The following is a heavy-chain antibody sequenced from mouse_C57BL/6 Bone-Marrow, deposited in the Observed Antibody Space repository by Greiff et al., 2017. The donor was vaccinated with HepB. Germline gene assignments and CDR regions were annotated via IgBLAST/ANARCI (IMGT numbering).Heavy chain of an antibody. CDR2: IYPGDGDT. J-gene: IGHJ3*01. Sequence: VQLQESGPELVKPGASVKISCKASGYAFSSSWMNWVKQRPGKGLEWIGRIYPGDGDTNYNGKFKGKATLTADKSSSTAYMQLSSLTSEDSAVYFCAREGLRGFAYWGRGTLVTVSA. CDR3: AREGLRGFAY. CDR1: GYAFSSSW. D-gene: IGHD2-4*01. V-gene: IGHV1-82*01.